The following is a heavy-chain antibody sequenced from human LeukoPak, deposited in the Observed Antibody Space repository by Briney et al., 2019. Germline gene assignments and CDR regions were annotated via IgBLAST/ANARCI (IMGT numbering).Heavy chain of an antibody. D-gene: IGHD6-19*01. CDR2: VSYDGSNK. CDR1: GFTFSSYA. J-gene: IGHJ4*02. CDR3: ARDGGSAVAGSIDY. Sequence: GRSPRLSCAASGFTFSSYAMHWVRQTPGKGLEWVAVVSYDGSNKYYADSVKGRFTISRDNSKNTLFLQMNSLRPEDTAVYYCARDGGSAVAGSIDYWGQETLVTVSS. V-gene: IGHV3-30-3*01.